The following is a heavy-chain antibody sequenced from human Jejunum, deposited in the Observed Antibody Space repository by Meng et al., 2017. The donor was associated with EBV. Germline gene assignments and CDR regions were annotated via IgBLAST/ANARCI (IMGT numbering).Heavy chain of an antibody. J-gene: IGHJ5*02. CDR1: SGSFNYSA. D-gene: IGHD5-12*01. Sequence: VKLVGCEVEVRRPGFSVTGRSKGPSGSFNYSAISCVRQAPGQGPEWMGGNIPILIKTKYAPKLEGRVAIIEDEFTRTAYMEISSLTSQDTAVNSCERGGDIGGRSGFHRCDPWGQGTLVTVSS. CDR2: NIPILIKT. V-gene: IGHV1-69*01. CDR3: ERGGDIGGRSGFHRCDP.